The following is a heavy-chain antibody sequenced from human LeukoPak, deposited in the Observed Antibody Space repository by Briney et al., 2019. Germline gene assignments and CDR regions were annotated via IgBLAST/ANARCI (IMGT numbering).Heavy chain of an antibody. CDR2: IYSGGNT. CDR3: TRVYAWHFDY. CDR1: GFTFSSYA. D-gene: IGHD2-2*01. J-gene: IGHJ4*02. V-gene: IGHV3-53*01. Sequence: GGSLRLSCAASGFTFSSYAMSWVRQAPGKGLQWVSVIYSGGNTYYADSVEGRFTISRDNPKNTLYLQMNSLGAEDTAVYYCTRVYAWHFDYWGQGALVTVSS.